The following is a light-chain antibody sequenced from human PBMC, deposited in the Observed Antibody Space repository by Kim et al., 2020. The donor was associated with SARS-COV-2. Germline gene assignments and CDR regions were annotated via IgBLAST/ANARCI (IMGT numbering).Light chain of an antibody. CDR1: AASIGGYR. J-gene: IGLJ3*02. CDR3: AAWDDSLNGVV. Sequence: GQGVTVSCSGTAASIGGYRVHWYRQLPGTAPKLLSCDNSRRPSGVPDRFSGSRSGSSASLAISGVQSEDEAHYYCAAWDDSLNGVVFGGGTQLTVL. CDR2: DNS. V-gene: IGLV1-44*01.